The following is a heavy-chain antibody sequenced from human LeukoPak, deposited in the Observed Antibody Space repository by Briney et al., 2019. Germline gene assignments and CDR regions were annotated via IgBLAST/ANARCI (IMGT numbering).Heavy chain of an antibody. D-gene: IGHD2-2*01. CDR3: ARGGFIVVVPAAHNWFDP. Sequence: GASVKVSCKASVYTFTGYYMHWVRQAPGQGLEWRGWINPHSGGTNYAQKFQGRVTMTRDTSISTAYMELSRLRSDDTAVYYCARGGFIVVVPAAHNWFDPWGQGTLVTVSS. CDR2: INPHSGGT. CDR1: VYTFTGYY. V-gene: IGHV1-2*02. J-gene: IGHJ5*02.